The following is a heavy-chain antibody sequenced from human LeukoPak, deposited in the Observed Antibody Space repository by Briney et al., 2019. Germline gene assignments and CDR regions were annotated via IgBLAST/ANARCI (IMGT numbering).Heavy chain of an antibody. Sequence: PGGSLRLSCAASGFTFSSYSMNWVRQAPGKGLEWVSSISSSSSYIYYADSVKGRFTISRDNAKNSLYLQMNSLRAEDTAVYYRARDLVAVADTYYYYYMDVWGKGTTVTVSS. V-gene: IGHV3-21*01. J-gene: IGHJ6*03. CDR2: ISSSSSYI. CDR3: ARDLVAVADTYYYYYMDV. CDR1: GFTFSSYS. D-gene: IGHD6-19*01.